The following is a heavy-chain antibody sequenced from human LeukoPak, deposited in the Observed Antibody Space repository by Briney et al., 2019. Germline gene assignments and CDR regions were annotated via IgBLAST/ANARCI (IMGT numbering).Heavy chain of an antibody. D-gene: IGHD1-26*01. V-gene: IGHV3-23*01. J-gene: IGHJ5*02. Sequence: GGSLRLSCAASGFTVSSNYMSWVRQAPGKGLEWVSAISGSGGSTYYADSVKGRFTISRDNSKNTLYLQMNRLRAEDTAVYYCAKVSSGSYFDAWGQGTLVTVSS. CDR3: AKVSSGSYFDA. CDR1: GFTVSSNY. CDR2: ISGSGGST.